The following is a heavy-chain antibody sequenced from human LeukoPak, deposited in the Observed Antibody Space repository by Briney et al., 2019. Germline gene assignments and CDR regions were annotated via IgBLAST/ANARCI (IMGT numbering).Heavy chain of an antibody. V-gene: IGHV3-30*18. Sequence: GGSLRLSCVASGFTFSSYSMQWVRQTPGKGLEWVGILSYDGTNTYYGESVKGRFTISRDNSQNTVYLQMNSLRAEDTAVYYCAKGGTSVTRYVDYWGQGTLVTVSS. CDR3: AKGGTSVTRYVDY. J-gene: IGHJ4*02. D-gene: IGHD4-17*01. CDR2: LSYDGTNT. CDR1: GFTFSSYS.